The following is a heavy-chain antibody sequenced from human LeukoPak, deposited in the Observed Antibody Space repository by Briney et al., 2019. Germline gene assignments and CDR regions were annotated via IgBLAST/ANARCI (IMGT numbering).Heavy chain of an antibody. V-gene: IGHV3-33*01. CDR3: ARAEYQLLWLREYYYYGMDV. CDR2: IWYDGSNK. CDR1: GFTFSSYG. Sequence: GGSLRLSCAAPGFTFSSYGMHWVRQAPGKGLEWVAVIWYDGSNKYYADSAKGRFTISRDNSKNTLYLQMNSLRAEDTAVYYCARAEYQLLWLREYYYYGMDVWGKGTTATVSS. J-gene: IGHJ6*04. D-gene: IGHD2-2*01.